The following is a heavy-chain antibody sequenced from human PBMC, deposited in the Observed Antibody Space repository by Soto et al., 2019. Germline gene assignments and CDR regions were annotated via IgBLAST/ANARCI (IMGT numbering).Heavy chain of an antibody. CDR1: GGSFSGYY. V-gene: IGHV4-34*01. J-gene: IGHJ4*02. Sequence: PSETLSLTCAVYGGSFSGYYWSWIRQPPGKGLEWIGEINHSGSTNYNPSLKSRVTISVDTSKNQFSLKLSPVTAADTAVYYCARDSGLLPFDYWGQGTLVTVSS. CDR2: INHSGST. D-gene: IGHD3-22*01. CDR3: ARDSGLLPFDY.